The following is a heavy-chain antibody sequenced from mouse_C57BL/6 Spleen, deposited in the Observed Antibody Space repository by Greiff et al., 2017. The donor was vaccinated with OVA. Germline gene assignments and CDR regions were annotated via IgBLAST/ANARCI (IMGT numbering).Heavy chain of an antibody. CDR2: ISDGGSYT. CDR3: AGDGGCYSVTY. Sequence: EVQLVESGGGLVKPGGSLTLSCAASGFTFSSYAMSWVRQTPEKRLEWVATISDGGSYTYYPANVKGRFTISRDNAKNDLYLQMSHLKSEDTAMYYCAGDGGCYSVTYWGQGTLVTVSA. D-gene: IGHD2-12*01. V-gene: IGHV5-4*01. J-gene: IGHJ3*01. CDR1: GFTFSSYA.